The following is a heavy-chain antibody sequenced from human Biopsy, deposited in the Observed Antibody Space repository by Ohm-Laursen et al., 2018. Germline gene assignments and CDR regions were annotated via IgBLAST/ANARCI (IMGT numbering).Heavy chain of an antibody. J-gene: IGHJ6*02. D-gene: IGHD2-2*02. Sequence: PGTLSLTCAVYGGSFNGYFWSWIRQPPGKGLEWIGDITQSGSTNYSPSLKSRVTISLDTSKNQFSLKLSSVTAADTAVYYCASMPAAIHEPNYSYYGMHVWGQGTTVTVSS. V-gene: IGHV4-34*01. CDR2: ITQSGST. CDR3: ASMPAAIHEPNYSYYGMHV. CDR1: GGSFNGYF.